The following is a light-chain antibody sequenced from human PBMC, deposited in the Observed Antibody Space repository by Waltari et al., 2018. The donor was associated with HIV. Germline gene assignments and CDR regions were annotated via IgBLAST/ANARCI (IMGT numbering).Light chain of an antibody. CDR2: EVS. CDR1: SNDIGGYNY. CDR3: NSYAASNNFV. Sequence: QSALTQPPSASGSPGQSVTISCTGTSNDIGGYNYVSWYQKHPGKAPKLMIFEVSKRPSGVPDRFSGSKSGNTASLTVSGLQAEDEADYYCNSYAASNNFVFGGGTKLTVL. J-gene: IGLJ2*01. V-gene: IGLV2-8*01.